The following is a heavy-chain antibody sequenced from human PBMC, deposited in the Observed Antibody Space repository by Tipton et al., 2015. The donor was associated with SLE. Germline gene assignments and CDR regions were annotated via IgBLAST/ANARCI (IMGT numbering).Heavy chain of an antibody. D-gene: IGHD3-10*01. CDR1: GASISNYY. Sequence: TLSLTCYVTGASISNYYWTWIRQSPGKGLEWIGNVYKNYNPSLESRVTISVDTSRNLFSLKLSSVTAADTAVYYCARRGLQGVFDYWGQGTLVTVSS. CDR3: ARRGLQGVFDY. V-gene: IGHV4-59*12. CDR2: VYKN. J-gene: IGHJ4*02.